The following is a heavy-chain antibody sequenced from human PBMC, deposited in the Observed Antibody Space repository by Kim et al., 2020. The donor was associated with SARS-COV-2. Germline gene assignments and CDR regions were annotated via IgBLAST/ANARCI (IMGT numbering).Heavy chain of an antibody. V-gene: IGHV3-21*01. CDR3: ARGRPFLGFDY. Sequence: RYYADSAKGRFTISRDNAKNSLDPKMNSLRAEDTAVYYCARGRPFLGFDYWGQGTLVTVSS. CDR2: R. J-gene: IGHJ4*02.